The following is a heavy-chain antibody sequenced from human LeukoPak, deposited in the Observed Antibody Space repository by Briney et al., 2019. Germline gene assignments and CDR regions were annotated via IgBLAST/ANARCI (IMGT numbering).Heavy chain of an antibody. CDR2: IYYSGST. V-gene: IGHV4-31*03. CDR3: ARVKIAAINYYYYMDA. Sequence: SETLSLTCTVSGGSISSGGYYWSWIRQHPGKGLEWIGYIYYSGSTYYNPSLKSRVTISVDTSKNQFSLKLSSVTAADTAVYYCARVKIAAINYYYYMDAWGKGTTVTVSS. J-gene: IGHJ6*03. CDR1: GGSISSGGYY. D-gene: IGHD2-2*02.